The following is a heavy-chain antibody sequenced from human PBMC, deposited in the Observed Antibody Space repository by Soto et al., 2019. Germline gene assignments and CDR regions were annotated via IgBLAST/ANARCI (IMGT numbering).Heavy chain of an antibody. CDR2: IAGSGAST. CDR3: AKSLVTTLTYNWYLDL. CDR1: GFTLSSYA. V-gene: IGHV3-23*01. J-gene: IGHJ2*01. Sequence: LRLSCAASGFTLSSYAMTWVRQAPGMGLEWVSGIAGSGASTFYADSVKGRFSISRDKNTLFLQMNSLRADDTAVYYCAKSLVTTLTYNWYLDLCGRGPLVTVYS. D-gene: IGHD4-4*01.